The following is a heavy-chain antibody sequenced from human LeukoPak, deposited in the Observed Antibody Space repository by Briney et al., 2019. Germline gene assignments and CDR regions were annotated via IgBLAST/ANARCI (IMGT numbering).Heavy chain of an antibody. CDR2: INWNGDTT. CDR3: ARVVRGVIAAYFDY. V-gene: IGHV3-20*04. D-gene: IGHD3-10*01. J-gene: IGHJ4*02. CDR1: RFTFDDYG. Sequence: GGSLRLSCAASRFTFDDYGMSWGCQAPGKGLEWVSGINWNGDTTGYADSVQGRFTISRDTAKNSLYLQMNSLRAEDTALYYCARVVRGVIAAYFDYWGEGTLVSVSS.